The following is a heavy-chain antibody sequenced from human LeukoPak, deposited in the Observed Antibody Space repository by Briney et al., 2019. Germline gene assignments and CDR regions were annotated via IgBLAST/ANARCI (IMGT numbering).Heavy chain of an antibody. V-gene: IGHV3-21*01. CDR1: GFTFSSYS. D-gene: IGHD6-19*01. CDR3: AKGDSGWYYYYYGMDV. Sequence: PGGSLRLSCAASGFTFSSYSMNWVRQAPGKGLEWVSSISSSSSYIYYADSVKGRFTISRDNAKNSLYLQMNSLRAEDTAVYYCAKGDSGWYYYYYGMDVWGQGTTVTVSS. CDR2: ISSSSSYI. J-gene: IGHJ6*02.